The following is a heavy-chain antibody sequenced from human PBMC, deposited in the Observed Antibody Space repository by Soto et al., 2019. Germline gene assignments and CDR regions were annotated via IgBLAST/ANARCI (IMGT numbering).Heavy chain of an antibody. CDR3: ARDAPEGAFDI. V-gene: IGHV4-61*01. J-gene: IGHJ3*02. CDR1: GDSISSASYF. CDR2: IYYSGST. Sequence: SETLSLTCTVSGDSISSASYFWGWIRQPPGKGLEWIGYIYYSGSTNYNPSLKSRVTISVDTSKNQFSLKLSSVTAADTAVYYCARDAPEGAFDIWGQGTMVTVS.